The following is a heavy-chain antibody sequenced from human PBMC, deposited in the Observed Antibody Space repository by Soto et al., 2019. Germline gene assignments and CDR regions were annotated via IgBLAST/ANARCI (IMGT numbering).Heavy chain of an antibody. CDR3: ARDNLYYYDSSGYYNWFDP. V-gene: IGHV4-31*03. Sequence: QVQLQESGPGLVKPSQTLSLTCSVSGGSISSGGYYWSWIRQHPGKGLEWIGYIYYSGSTYYNPSLKSRVTISVDTSKNQFSLKLSSVTAADTAVYYCARDNLYYYDSSGYYNWFDPWGQGTLVTVSS. D-gene: IGHD3-22*01. CDR1: GGSISSGGYY. J-gene: IGHJ5*02. CDR2: IYYSGST.